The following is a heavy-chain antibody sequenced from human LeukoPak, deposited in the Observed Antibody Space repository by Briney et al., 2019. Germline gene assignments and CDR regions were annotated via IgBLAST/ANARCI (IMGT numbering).Heavy chain of an antibody. Sequence: ASVKVSCKASGYTFTSYGISWVRQAPGQGLEWMGWISAYNGNTNYAQKLQGRVTMTTDTSTSTAYMELRSLRSDDTAVYYCARDIVLMVYADDYYYYGMDVWGQGTTVTVSS. CDR1: GYTFTSYG. V-gene: IGHV1-18*01. J-gene: IGHJ6*02. CDR2: ISAYNGNT. D-gene: IGHD2-8*01. CDR3: ARDIVLMVYADDYYYYGMDV.